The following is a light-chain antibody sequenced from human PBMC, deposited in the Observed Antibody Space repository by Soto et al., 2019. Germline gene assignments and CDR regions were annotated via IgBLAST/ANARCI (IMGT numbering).Light chain of an antibody. CDR2: DAS. V-gene: IGKV1-5*01. CDR3: QQYNSYPLT. J-gene: IGKJ4*01. Sequence: DIQMTQSPSTLSASVGDRVTITFRASQSISSWLAWYQQKPGKAPKLLIYDASSLESGVPSRFRGSGSGTEFTLTISSLQPDDFATYYCQQYNSYPLTFGGGTKVDIK. CDR1: QSISSW.